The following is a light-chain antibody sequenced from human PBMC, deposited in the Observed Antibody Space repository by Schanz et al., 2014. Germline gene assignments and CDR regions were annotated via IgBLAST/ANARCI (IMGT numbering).Light chain of an antibody. V-gene: IGLV2-14*01. J-gene: IGLJ1*01. CDR2: DVT. Sequence: QSALTQPASVSGSPGQSITISCTGTGSDVGGYNYVSWYQQHPGKAPKLMIYDVTKRPSGVSNRFSGSKSGNTASLTISGLQAEDEADYYCSSYRRTATVAVFGTGTKLTVL. CDR3: SSYRRTATVAV. CDR1: GSDVGGYNY.